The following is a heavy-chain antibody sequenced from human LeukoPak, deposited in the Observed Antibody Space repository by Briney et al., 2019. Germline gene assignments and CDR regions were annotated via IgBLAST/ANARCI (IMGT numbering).Heavy chain of an antibody. J-gene: IGHJ4*02. V-gene: IGHV3-23*01. CDR3: AKDGSYDILTRYYNY. D-gene: IGHD3-9*01. Sequence: GGSLRLSCAAPGFTFSSDGMSWVRQAPGKGGEWGSAISGRGGSTYYADSVKGGFTTSRDKSKNTLYLQMHSLRAEDTAVYYCAKDGSYDILTRYYNYWGQGTLVTVSS. CDR2: ISGRGGST. CDR1: GFTFSSDG.